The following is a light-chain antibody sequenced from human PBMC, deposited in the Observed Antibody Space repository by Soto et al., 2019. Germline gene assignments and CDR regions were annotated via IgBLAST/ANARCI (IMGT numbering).Light chain of an antibody. CDR3: HQRSNWPWT. CDR1: QSVGNF. CDR2: DTS. V-gene: IGKV3-11*01. Sequence: EIVLTQSPVTLSLSLGQRATLSCRASQSVGNFLAWYQHKPGQTPRLLIYDTSNRATGIPARFSGSGSGTDFTLTIPGLEPADFAVYYCHQRSNWPWTFGQGTKVEIK. J-gene: IGKJ1*01.